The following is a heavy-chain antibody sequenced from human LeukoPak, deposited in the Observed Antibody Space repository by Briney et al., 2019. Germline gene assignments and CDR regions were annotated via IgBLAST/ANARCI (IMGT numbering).Heavy chain of an antibody. Sequence: GRSLRLSCAASGFTFTSYATHWVSPAPGKGLGWVAVISYDGSNKYYTDSVKGRFTISRDNSKNTLYLQMSSLRAEDTAVYYCARDYGDYHYFDCWGQGTLVTV. D-gene: IGHD4-17*01. CDR1: GFTFTSYA. V-gene: IGHV3-30*10. J-gene: IGHJ4*02. CDR2: ISYDGSNK. CDR3: ARDYGDYHYFDC.